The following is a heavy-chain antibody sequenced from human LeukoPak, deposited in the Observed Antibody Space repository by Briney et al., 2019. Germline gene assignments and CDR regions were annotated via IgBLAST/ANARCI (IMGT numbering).Heavy chain of an antibody. Sequence: PSETLSLTCTVSGGSISTYYWSWIRQPPGKGLEWIGYIYYSGSTNYNPSLKSRVTISVDMSKNQFSLKLSSVTAADTAVYYCARTTEGGYTYDYFYYYYMDVWGKGTTVTISS. CDR2: IYYSGST. V-gene: IGHV4-59*01. CDR1: GGSISTYY. D-gene: IGHD5-18*01. CDR3: ARTTEGGYTYDYFYYYYMDV. J-gene: IGHJ6*03.